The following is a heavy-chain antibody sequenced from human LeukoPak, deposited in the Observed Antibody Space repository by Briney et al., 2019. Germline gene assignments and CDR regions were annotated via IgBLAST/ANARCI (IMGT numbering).Heavy chain of an antibody. Sequence: PSETLSLTCTVSGGSISSSSYYWGWLRQPPGKGLEWIGSIYYSGSTYYNPSLKSRVTISVDTSKNQFSLKLSSVTAADTAVYYCARDNYDILTGYYSVYYYYGMDVWGQGTTVTVSS. D-gene: IGHD3-9*01. CDR1: GGSISSSSYY. CDR2: IYYSGST. J-gene: IGHJ6*02. V-gene: IGHV4-39*07. CDR3: ARDNYDILTGYYSVYYYYGMDV.